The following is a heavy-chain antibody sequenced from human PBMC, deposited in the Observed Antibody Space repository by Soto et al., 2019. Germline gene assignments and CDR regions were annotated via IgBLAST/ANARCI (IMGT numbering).Heavy chain of an antibody. V-gene: IGHV2-5*02. D-gene: IGHD2-2*01. J-gene: IGHJ4*02. Sequence: QITLKESGPTLVKPTQTLTLTCTFSGFSLSTTAEGVGWIRQPPGKALEWLALIYWDDDERYSPSLKSRLTITKDTSKNQVVLTMTNGDPVYTATYYCAHGSCSSADCYPNPYLDYWGQGILVTVSS. CDR3: AHGSCSSADCYPNPYLDY. CDR2: IYWDDDE. CDR1: GFSLSTTAEG.